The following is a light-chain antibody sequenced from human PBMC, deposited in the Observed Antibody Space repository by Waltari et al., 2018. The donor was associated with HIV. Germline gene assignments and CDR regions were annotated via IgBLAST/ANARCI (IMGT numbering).Light chain of an antibody. V-gene: IGLV7-46*01. Sequence: QAVVTQEPSLTVSPGGTVTPTCGSSTGPVTSGHYPYWFQQKPGPAPRTLIYDTSTKHSWTPARFSGSLLGGKAALTLSGAQPEDEAEYYCLLSYSGAWVFGGGTKLTVL. CDR3: LLSYSGAWV. CDR1: TGPVTSGHY. CDR2: DTS. J-gene: IGLJ3*02.